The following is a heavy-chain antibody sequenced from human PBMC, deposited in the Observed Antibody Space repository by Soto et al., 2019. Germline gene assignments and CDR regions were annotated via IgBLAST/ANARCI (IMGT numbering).Heavy chain of an antibody. CDR3: AKDNDRGVINYFDY. CDR2: ISGSGGST. J-gene: IGHJ4*02. D-gene: IGHD3-10*02. CDR1: GFTFSSYA. Sequence: PGESLKISCAASGFTFSSYAMSWVRQAPGKGLEWVSAISGSGGSTYYADSVKGRFTISRDNSKNTLYLQMNSLRAEDTAVYYCAKDNDRGVINYFDYWGQGTLVTVSS. V-gene: IGHV3-23*01.